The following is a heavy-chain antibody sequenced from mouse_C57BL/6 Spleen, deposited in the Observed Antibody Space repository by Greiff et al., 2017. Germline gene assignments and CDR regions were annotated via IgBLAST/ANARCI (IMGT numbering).Heavy chain of an antibody. D-gene: IGHD3-2*02. CDR2: IDPSDSET. V-gene: IGHV1-52*01. Sequence: QVQLQQPGAELVRPGSSVKLSCKASGYTFTSYWMHWVKQRPIQGLEWIGNIDPSDSETHYNQKFKDKATLTVDKSSSTAYMQHSSLTSEDSAVYYCARERGSSGLFDFWGQGTTLTVSS. CDR1: GYTFTSYW. J-gene: IGHJ2*01. CDR3: ARERGSSGLFDF.